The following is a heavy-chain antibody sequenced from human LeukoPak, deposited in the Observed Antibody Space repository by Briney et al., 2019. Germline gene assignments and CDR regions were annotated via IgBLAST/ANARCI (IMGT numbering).Heavy chain of an antibody. CDR1: GGSISTYY. Sequence: PSETLSLTCTVSGGSISTYYWTWIRQPPGKGLEWIGFIYYSGVTKYNPSLESRVTISLDASKNQFSLELNSVTAADTAVYYCARREATQPKYCFDSWGQGALVTVSS. J-gene: IGHJ4*02. CDR2: IYYSGVT. CDR3: ARREATQPKYCFDS. D-gene: IGHD5-24*01. V-gene: IGHV4-59*08.